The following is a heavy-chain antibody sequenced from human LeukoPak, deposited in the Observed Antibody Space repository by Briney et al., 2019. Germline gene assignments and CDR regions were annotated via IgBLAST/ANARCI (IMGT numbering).Heavy chain of an antibody. CDR1: GGSISSYY. D-gene: IGHD5-18*01. J-gene: IGHJ6*02. V-gene: IGHV4-59*13. Sequence: KASETLSLTCTVSGGSISSYYWSWIPQPPGKGLEWIGYIYYSGSTNYNPSLKSLVTISVDTSKNQFSLKLSSVTAADTAVDYCARCTAHGMDVWGQGTTVTVSS. CDR2: IYYSGST. CDR3: ARCTAHGMDV.